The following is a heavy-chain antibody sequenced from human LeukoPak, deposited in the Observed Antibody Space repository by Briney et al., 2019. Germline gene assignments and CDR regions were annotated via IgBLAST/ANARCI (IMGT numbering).Heavy chain of an antibody. CDR3: ASIVVVPAAILGVVDY. V-gene: IGHV4-39*01. CDR2: IYYSGST. Sequence: PSETLSLTCTVSGGSISSSSYYWGWIRQPPGKGLEWIGSIYYSGSTYYNPSLKSRVTISVDTSKNQFPLKLSSVTAADTAVYYCASIVVVPAAILGVVDYWGQGTLVTVSS. CDR1: GGSISSSSYY. D-gene: IGHD2-2*01. J-gene: IGHJ4*02.